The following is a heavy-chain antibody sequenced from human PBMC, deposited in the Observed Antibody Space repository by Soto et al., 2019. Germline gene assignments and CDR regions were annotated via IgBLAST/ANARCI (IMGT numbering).Heavy chain of an antibody. CDR2: IVVGSGNT. CDR3: AAPSRRGIVVVVATHDAFDI. Sequence: ASVKVSFKASGFTFTSSAVQWVRQARGQRLEWIGWIVVGSGNTNYAQKFQERVTITRDMSTSTAYMELSSLRSEDTAVYYCAAPSRRGIVVVVATHDAFDIWGQGTMVTVS. V-gene: IGHV1-58*01. J-gene: IGHJ3*02. D-gene: IGHD2-15*01. CDR1: GFTFTSSA.